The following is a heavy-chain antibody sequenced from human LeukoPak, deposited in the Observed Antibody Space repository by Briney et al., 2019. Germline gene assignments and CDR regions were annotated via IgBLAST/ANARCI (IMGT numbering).Heavy chain of an antibody. J-gene: IGHJ4*02. CDR1: GFTFSNAW. V-gene: IGHV3-15*01. CDR2: IKSKTDGRTT. CDR3: IRDGGY. D-gene: IGHD5-24*01. Sequence: PGGSLRLSCAASGFTFSNAWMSWVRQGPGKGLEWVGRIKSKTDGRTTDYPAPVTGRFIISRDDSNNTLYLQMNSLKAEDTAVYYCIRDGGYWGQGTLVTVSS.